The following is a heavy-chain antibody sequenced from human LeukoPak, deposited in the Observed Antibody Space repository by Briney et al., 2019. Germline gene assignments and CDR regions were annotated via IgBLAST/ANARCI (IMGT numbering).Heavy chain of an antibody. CDR1: RFTLDNNA. Sequence: GGSLRLSCAASRFTLDNNATTCVRQAPGEGLEWVSDISGGGGNTYYADSVKGRLTISRDNSKSTLYLQLNSLRAEDTAVYYCTKQSIASGSWDYWGQGTLLTVSS. V-gene: IGHV3-23*01. CDR2: ISGGGGNT. D-gene: IGHD3-22*01. CDR3: TKQSIASGSWDY. J-gene: IGHJ4*02.